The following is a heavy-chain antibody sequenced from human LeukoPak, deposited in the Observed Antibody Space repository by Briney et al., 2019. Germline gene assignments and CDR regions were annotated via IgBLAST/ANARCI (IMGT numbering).Heavy chain of an antibody. CDR2: ISGYNGKT. D-gene: IGHD5-12*01. V-gene: IGHV1-18*04. J-gene: IGHJ5*02. Sequence: ASVKVSCKASGYTFTGYYMHWVRQAPGQGLEWMGWISGYNGKTNYAQNFQGRVTMTTDTSTSTAYLELRSLRSDDTAVYYCARDGESGYDSFDWFDPWGQGTLVTVSS. CDR1: GYTFTGYY. CDR3: ARDGESGYDSFDWFDP.